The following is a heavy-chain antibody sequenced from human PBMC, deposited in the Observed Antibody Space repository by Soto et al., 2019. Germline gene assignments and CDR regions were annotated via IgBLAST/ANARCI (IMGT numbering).Heavy chain of an antibody. J-gene: IGHJ6*02. CDR2: INPSGGST. CDR3: ARDLIAAAGTPSVGYGMDV. CDR1: GYTFTSYY. D-gene: IGHD6-13*01. V-gene: IGHV1-46*01. Sequence: ASVKVSCKASGYTFTSYYMHWVRQAPGQGLEWMGIINPSGGSTSYAQKFQGRVTMTRDTSTSTVYMELSSLRSEDTAVYYCARDLIAAAGTPSVGYGMDVWGQGTTVTVSS.